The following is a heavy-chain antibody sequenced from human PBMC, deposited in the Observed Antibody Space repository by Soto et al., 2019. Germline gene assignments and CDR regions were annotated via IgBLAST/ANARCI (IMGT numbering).Heavy chain of an antibody. V-gene: IGHV4-59*01. CDR3: ARGGLVRQPWDY. Sequence: PSETLSLTCTVSGGSISSYYWSWIRQPPGKGLEWIGYIYYSGSTNYNPSLKSRVTISVDTSKNQFSLKLSSVTAADTAVYYCARGGLVRQPWDYWGQGTLVTVSS. D-gene: IGHD3-10*01. CDR1: GGSISSYY. J-gene: IGHJ4*02. CDR2: IYYSGST.